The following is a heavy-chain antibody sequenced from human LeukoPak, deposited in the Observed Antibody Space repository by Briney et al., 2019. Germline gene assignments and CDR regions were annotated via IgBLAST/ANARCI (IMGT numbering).Heavy chain of an antibody. J-gene: IGHJ3*02. CDR2: ISWNSGSI. CDR3: ARDYGLNCRSTSCAGAFDI. CDR1: GFTFDDYA. V-gene: IGHV3-9*01. D-gene: IGHD2-2*01. Sequence: PGRSLRLSCAASGFTFDDYAMHWVRHAPGKGLEWVSGISWNSGSIGYADSVKGRFTISRDNARNSLYLQMNSLRAEDTAVYYCARDYGLNCRSTSCAGAFDIWGQGTMVTVSP.